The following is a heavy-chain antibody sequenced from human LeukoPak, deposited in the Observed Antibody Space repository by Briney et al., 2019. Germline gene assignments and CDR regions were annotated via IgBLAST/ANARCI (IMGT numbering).Heavy chain of an antibody. CDR1: GFTFSSYA. Sequence: QPGGSLRLSCAASGFTFSSYAMSWVRQAPGKGLEWVSGISARGGSTYYADSVKGRFTISRDNSKNTLYLQMNSLRAEDTAVYYCAKAHSTFGELSWSYFDYWGQGTLVTVSS. CDR2: ISARGGST. CDR3: AKAHSTFGELSWSYFDY. J-gene: IGHJ4*02. D-gene: IGHD3-10*01. V-gene: IGHV3-23*01.